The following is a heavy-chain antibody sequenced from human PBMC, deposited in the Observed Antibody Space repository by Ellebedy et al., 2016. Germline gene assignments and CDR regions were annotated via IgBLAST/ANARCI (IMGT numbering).Heavy chain of an antibody. V-gene: IGHV1-3*01. J-gene: IGHJ5*02. Sequence: ASVKVSCKGSGYSFAAYDMHWVRQAPGQRLEWMGWINGANRQTRYSENFQGRVTITRDTPASTGYMELSGLRSEDTAVYYCVTGPTGSYSAEFDLWGQGTLVTVSS. D-gene: IGHD1-26*01. CDR2: INGANRQT. CDR1: GYSFAAYD. CDR3: VTGPTGSYSAEFDL.